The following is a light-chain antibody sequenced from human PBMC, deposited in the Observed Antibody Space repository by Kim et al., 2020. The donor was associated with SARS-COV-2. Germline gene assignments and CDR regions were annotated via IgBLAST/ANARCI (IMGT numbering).Light chain of an antibody. V-gene: IGKV1-9*01. CDR3: QQLNSYPIA. Sequence: DIQLTQSPSFLSASVGNRVTITCRASQGFSSYLAWYQQKPGKAPKLLIYAASTLQSAVPSRFSGSGSGTEFTLTISSLQPEDFATYYCQQLNSYPIAFGQGTRLEIK. CDR1: QGFSSY. J-gene: IGKJ5*01. CDR2: AAS.